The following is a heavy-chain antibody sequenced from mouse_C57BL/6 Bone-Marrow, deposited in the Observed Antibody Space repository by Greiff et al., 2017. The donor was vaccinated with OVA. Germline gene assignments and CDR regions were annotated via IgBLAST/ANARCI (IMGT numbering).Heavy chain of an antibody. CDR1: GYSITSGYY. CDR3: ARDPITTVVATDYYAMDY. CDR2: ISYDGSN. D-gene: IGHD1-1*01. J-gene: IGHJ4*01. Sequence: VQLQQSGPGLVKPSQSLSLTCSVTGYSITSGYYWNWIRQFPGNKLEWMGYISYDGSNNYNPSLKNRISITRDTSKNQFFLKLNSVTTEDTATYYCARDPITTVVATDYYAMDYWGQGTSVTVSS. V-gene: IGHV3-6*01.